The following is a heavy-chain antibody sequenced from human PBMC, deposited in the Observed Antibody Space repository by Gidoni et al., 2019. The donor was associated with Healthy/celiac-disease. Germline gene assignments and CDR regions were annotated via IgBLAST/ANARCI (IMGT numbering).Heavy chain of an antibody. CDR2: IYYSGST. CDR3: ARDVRGAVAGLDY. D-gene: IGHD6-19*01. J-gene: IGHJ4*02. CDR1: GSSISSGGYS. Sequence: VQLQESGPGLVNPSQTLSLTCTVSGSSISSGGYSWSWYRQHPGKGLEWIGYIYYSGSTYYNPSLKSRVTISVDTSKNQFSLKLSSVTAADTAVYYCARDVRGAVAGLDYWGQGTLVTVSS. V-gene: IGHV4-31*03.